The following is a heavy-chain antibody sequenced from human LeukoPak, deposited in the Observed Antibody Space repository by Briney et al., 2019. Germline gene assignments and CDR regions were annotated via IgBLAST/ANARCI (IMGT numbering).Heavy chain of an antibody. CDR3: ARALSFSPNFDAFDI. V-gene: IGHV3-48*03. Sequence: QPGGSLRLSCAASGLTFSSYEMNWVRQAPGKGLEWVSYISSSASSIFYADSVKGRFTISRDNAKNSLHLQMNSLRAEDTAVYYCARALSFSPNFDAFDIWGQGTMVTVSS. D-gene: IGHD1-7*01. CDR1: GLTFSSYE. J-gene: IGHJ3*02. CDR2: ISSSASSI.